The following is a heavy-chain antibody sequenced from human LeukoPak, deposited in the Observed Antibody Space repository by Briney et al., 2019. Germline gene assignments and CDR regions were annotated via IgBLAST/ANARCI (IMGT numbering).Heavy chain of an antibody. Sequence: SETLSLTCAVYGGSLSGFYWSWIRQPPGKGLEWIGEINHSGGTNFNPSLKSRVTISVDTSKSHFSLRLSSVTGADTAVYHCATTRPGPTYFYYGLGVWGQGTTVTVSS. D-gene: IGHD4-17*01. V-gene: IGHV4-34*01. CDR3: ATTRPGPTYFYYGLGV. CDR1: GGSLSGFY. CDR2: INHSGGT. J-gene: IGHJ6*02.